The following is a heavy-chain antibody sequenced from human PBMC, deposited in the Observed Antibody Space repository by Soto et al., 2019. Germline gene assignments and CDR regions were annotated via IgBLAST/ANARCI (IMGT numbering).Heavy chain of an antibody. V-gene: IGHV1-69*01. D-gene: IGHD2-2*01. CDR2: IIPIFGTA. CDR3: AREGVVVPAARPYNWFDP. J-gene: IGHJ5*02. CDR1: GGTFSSYA. Sequence: QVQLVQSGAEVKKPGSSVKVSCKASGGTFSSYAISWVRQAPGQGLEWMGGIIPIFGTANYAQKFQGRVTITADESTSTAYMELSCLRSEDTAVYYCAREGVVVPAARPYNWFDPWGQGTLVTVSS.